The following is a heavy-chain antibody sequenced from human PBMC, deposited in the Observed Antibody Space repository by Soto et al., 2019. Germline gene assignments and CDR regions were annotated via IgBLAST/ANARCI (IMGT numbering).Heavy chain of an antibody. D-gene: IGHD2-2*01. CDR1: GGSFSGYY. J-gene: IGHJ4*02. Sequence: SETLSLTCAVYGGSFSGYYWSWIRQPPGKGLEWIGEINHRGRTNRNPSLKSRVTISVDTSKNQFSLKLSSVTAADTALYHCARGLGYCSSNSCSRPGVYFDFWAQGDLVTVSS. CDR3: ARGLGYCSSNSCSRPGVYFDF. V-gene: IGHV4-34*01. CDR2: INHRGRT.